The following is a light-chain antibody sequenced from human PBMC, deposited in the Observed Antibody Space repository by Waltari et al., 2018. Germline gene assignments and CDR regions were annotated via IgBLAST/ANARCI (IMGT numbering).Light chain of an antibody. V-gene: IGLV1-44*01. CDR2: CNH. CDR1: SPNTGTPT. J-gene: IGLJ3*02. CDR3: AAWDDSLNGRV. Sequence: QSDLTQPPSTSGTPGQRVSIPCSGSSPNTGTPTVNWYQQLPGMAPNVLTFCNHQRPSGVPDRFSGSKSGTSASLAISGLQSEDEGYYYCAAWDDSLNGRVFGGGTKLTVL.